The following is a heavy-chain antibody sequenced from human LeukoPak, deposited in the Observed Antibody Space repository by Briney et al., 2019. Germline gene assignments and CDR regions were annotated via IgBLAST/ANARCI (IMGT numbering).Heavy chain of an antibody. CDR1: GFTFSSYA. D-gene: IGHD3-10*01. CDR2: ISGSGGST. J-gene: IGHJ4*02. CDR3: AKAYGSGSYFSDY. Sequence: GGSLRLSCAASGFTFSSYAMSWVRQAPGKVLEWVSAISGSGGSTYYADSVKGRFTISRDNSKNTLYLQMNSLRAEDTAVYYCAKAYGSGSYFSDYWGQGTLVTVSS. V-gene: IGHV3-23*01.